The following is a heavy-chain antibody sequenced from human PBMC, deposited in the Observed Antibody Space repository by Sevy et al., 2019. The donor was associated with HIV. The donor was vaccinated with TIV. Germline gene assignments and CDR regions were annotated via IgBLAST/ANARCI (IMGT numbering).Heavy chain of an antibody. CDR2: IWYDGRTK. V-gene: IGHV3-33*01. CDR3: ARDSARVIVPTAGFDS. J-gene: IGHJ5*01. CDR1: GFTFRSFS. Sequence: GGSLRLSCSASGFTFRSFSMHWVRQAPGKGLEWVAAIWYDGRTKQYADSVKGRFTISRDNSKNKLNLEMNSLRAEDKGLYFCARDSARVIVPTAGFDSWGQGTVVTVSS. D-gene: IGHD1-1*01.